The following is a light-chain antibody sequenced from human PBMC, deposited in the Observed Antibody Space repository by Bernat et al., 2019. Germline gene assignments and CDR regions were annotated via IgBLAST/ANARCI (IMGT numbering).Light chain of an antibody. J-gene: IGLJ2*01. Sequence: QSVLTQPPSASGTPGQRVTISCSGSSSNIGSNTVNWYQQLPGTGPKLLIYSNNQRPSGVPDRFSGSKSGTSASLAISGLQSEEEADYYCAAWDDSLNGVVFGGGTKLTVL. CDR2: SNN. V-gene: IGLV1-44*01. CDR1: SSNIGSNT. CDR3: AAWDDSLNGVV.